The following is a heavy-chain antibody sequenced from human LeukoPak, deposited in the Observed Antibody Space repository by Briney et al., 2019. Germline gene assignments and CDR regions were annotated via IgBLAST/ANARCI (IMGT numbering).Heavy chain of an antibody. Sequence: GGSLRLSCAASGFTVSSNYMSWVRQAPGKGLEWVSVIYSGGSTYYADSVKGRFTISRDNSKNTLYLQMNSLRAEDTAVYYCARDGGAMATITDLVYWGQGTLVTVSS. D-gene: IGHD5-24*01. CDR1: GFTVSSNY. V-gene: IGHV3-53*05. CDR3: ARDGGAMATITDLVY. CDR2: IYSGGST. J-gene: IGHJ4*02.